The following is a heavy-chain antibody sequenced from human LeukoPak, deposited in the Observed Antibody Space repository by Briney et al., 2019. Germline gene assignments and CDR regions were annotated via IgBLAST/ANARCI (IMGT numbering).Heavy chain of an antibody. D-gene: IGHD4/OR15-4a*01. V-gene: IGHV4-4*07. Sequence: SETLSLTCTASGGSISGYYWSWIRQPAGKGLEWIGRIYNSGSTIYNPSLKSRVTVSADTSKNQFSLKLSSVTAADTAVYYCARDLTTPPYNWFDPWGQGILVTVSS. CDR3: ARDLTTPPYNWFDP. CDR2: IYNSGST. J-gene: IGHJ5*02. CDR1: GGSISGYY.